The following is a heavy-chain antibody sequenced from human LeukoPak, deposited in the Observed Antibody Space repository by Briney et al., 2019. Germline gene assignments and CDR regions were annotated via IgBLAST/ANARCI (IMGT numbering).Heavy chain of an antibody. CDR3: AKDSMLDYYYYYMDV. V-gene: IGHV3-9*03. CDR2: ISWNSGSI. D-gene: IGHD3-10*02. Sequence: QPGRSLRLSCAASGFTFDDYAMHWVRQAPGKGLEWVSGISWNSGSIGYADSVKGRFTISRDNAKNSLYLQMNSLRAEDMALYYCAKDSMLDYYYYYMDVWGKGTTVTVSS. CDR1: GFTFDDYA. J-gene: IGHJ6*03.